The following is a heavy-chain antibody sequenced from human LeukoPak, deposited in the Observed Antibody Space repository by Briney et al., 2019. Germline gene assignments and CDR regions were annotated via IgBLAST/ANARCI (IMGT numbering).Heavy chain of an antibody. D-gene: IGHD4-17*01. V-gene: IGHV3-30*03. CDR1: GFTFSSYG. CDR2: ISYDGSNK. J-gene: IGHJ6*02. Sequence: PGGSLRLSCAASGFTFSSYGMHWVRQAPGKGLEWVAVISYDGSNKYYADSVKGRFTISRDNSKNTLYLQMNSLRAEDTAVYYCASGDYVPDYYYGMDVWGQGTTVTVSS. CDR3: ASGDYVPDYYYGMDV.